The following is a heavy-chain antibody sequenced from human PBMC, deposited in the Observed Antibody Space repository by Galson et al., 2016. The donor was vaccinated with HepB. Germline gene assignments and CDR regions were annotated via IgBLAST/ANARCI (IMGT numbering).Heavy chain of an antibody. CDR1: GFTVSGHY. CDR3: ARDELRYGMDV. Sequence: SLRLSCAVSGFTVSGHYMSWVRQAPGKGLEWVSVIYSGGTTDYAVSVKGRFTISRDESKNTLYLQMNSLRGDDTAVYFCARDELRYGMDVWGKGTTVTVSS. J-gene: IGHJ6*04. CDR2: IYSGGTT. D-gene: IGHD4-23*01. V-gene: IGHV3-66*02.